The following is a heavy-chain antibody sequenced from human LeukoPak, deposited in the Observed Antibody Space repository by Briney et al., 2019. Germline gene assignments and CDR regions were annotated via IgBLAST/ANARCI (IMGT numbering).Heavy chain of an antibody. J-gene: IGHJ4*02. CDR1: GDTFTNYD. CDR2: MNPNSGNT. D-gene: IGHD3-3*01. CDR3: VRTAGIFWSGAYYFDS. Sequence: ASVKVSCKASGDTFTNYDINWVRQATGQGLEWVGWMNPNSGNTGYAQKFQGRLTMTRNTSITTAYMEVSSLRSEDTAVYYCVRTAGIFWSGAYYFDSWGQGTLVTVSS. V-gene: IGHV1-8*01.